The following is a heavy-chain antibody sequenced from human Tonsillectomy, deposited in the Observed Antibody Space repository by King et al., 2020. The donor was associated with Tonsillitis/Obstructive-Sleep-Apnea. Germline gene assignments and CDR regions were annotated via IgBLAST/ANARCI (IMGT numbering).Heavy chain of an antibody. Sequence: VQLVKSGEEVKKPGESLKISCKGSGYSFTNYWIGWVRQMPGKGLEWMGIIYPGDSDTRYSPSFQGQVTISADKSISTAYLQWSSLKASDTAMYYCARLRSGDILTGDAFDIWGQGTMVTVSS. CDR1: GYSFTNYW. J-gene: IGHJ3*02. V-gene: IGHV5-51*01. CDR2: IYPGDSDT. D-gene: IGHD3-9*01. CDR3: ARLRSGDILTGDAFDI.